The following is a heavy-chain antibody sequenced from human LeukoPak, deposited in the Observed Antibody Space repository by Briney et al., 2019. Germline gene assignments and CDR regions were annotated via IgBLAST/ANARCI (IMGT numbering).Heavy chain of an antibody. CDR3: ARAHYYDSSGFDY. Sequence: GGSLRLSCAASGFSFSDSDMSWIRHAPRKGLEWVSYIRSSGNTIYYAYSVRGRFTISRDNANNSLYLQMNSLRAEDTAVYYYARAHYYDSSGFDYWGQGTLVTVSS. CDR1: GFSFSDSD. J-gene: IGHJ4*02. CDR2: IRSSGNTI. D-gene: IGHD3-22*01. V-gene: IGHV3-11*04.